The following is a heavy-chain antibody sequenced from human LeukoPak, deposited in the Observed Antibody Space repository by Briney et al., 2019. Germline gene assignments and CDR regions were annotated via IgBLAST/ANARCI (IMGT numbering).Heavy chain of an antibody. D-gene: IGHD3-10*01. V-gene: IGHV5-51*01. CDR1: GYSFTSYW. J-gene: IGHJ5*02. CDR2: IYPGGSDT. Sequence: GESLKISCKGSGYSFTSYWIGWVRQMPGKGLEWMGIIYPGGSDTRYSPSFQGQVPISADKSISTAYLQWSSLKASDTAMYYCARHRYYYGSGSYLTPWGQGTLVTVSS. CDR3: ARHRYYYGSGSYLTP.